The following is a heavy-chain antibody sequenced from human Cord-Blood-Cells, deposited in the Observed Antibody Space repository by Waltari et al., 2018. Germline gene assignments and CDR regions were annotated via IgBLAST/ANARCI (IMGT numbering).Heavy chain of an antibody. CDR1: GFTFDDYG. CDR3: ARGGYYGSGSYDY. CDR2: SNWNGGST. D-gene: IGHD3-10*01. Sequence: EVQLVESGGGVVRPGGSLRLSCAASGFTFDDYGMSWVRQAPGKGLEWVAGSNWNGGSTGDGDSVKGRVTIARDNAKNSLYLQMNSLRAEDTALYHCARGGYYGSGSYDYWGQGTLVTVSS. J-gene: IGHJ4*02. V-gene: IGHV3-20*01.